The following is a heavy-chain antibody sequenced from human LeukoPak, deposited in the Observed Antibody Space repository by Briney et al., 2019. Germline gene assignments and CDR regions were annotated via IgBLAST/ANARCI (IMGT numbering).Heavy chain of an antibody. CDR2: ISSSGSTI. CDR1: GFTFSSYE. CDR3: ARDPEGGKGFDY. J-gene: IGHJ4*02. Sequence: GGSLRLSCAASGFTFSSYEMNWVRQAPGKGLKWVSYISSSGSTIYYADSVKGRFTISRDNAKNSLYLQMNSLRAEDTAVYYCARDPEGGKGFDYWGQGTLVTVSS. V-gene: IGHV3-48*03. D-gene: IGHD1-14*01.